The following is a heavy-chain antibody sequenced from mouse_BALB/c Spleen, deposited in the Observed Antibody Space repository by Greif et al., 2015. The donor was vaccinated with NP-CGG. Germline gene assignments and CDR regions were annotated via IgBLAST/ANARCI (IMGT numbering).Heavy chain of an antibody. CDR1: GYTFSSYW. CDR3: ARGGGYDSYYYAMDY. J-gene: IGHJ4*01. Sequence: VQLQQSGAELMKPGASVKISCKATGYTFSSYWIEWVKQRPGHGLEWIGEILPGSGSTNYNEKFKGKATFTADTSSNTAYMQLSSLTSEDSAVYYCARGGGYDSYYYAMDYWGQGTSVTVSS. D-gene: IGHD2-2*01. V-gene: IGHV1-9*01. CDR2: ILPGSGST.